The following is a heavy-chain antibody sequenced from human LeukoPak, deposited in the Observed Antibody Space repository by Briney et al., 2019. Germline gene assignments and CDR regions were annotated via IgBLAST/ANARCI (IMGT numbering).Heavy chain of an antibody. J-gene: IGHJ4*02. Sequence: GGSLRLSCAASGFTVSSNYMSWVRQAPGKGLEWVSVIYSGGSTYYADSVKGRISISRDNSKNTLYLQMNSLRAEDTAVYYCASPPEHDYVWGSYRYLGYWGQGTLVTVSS. CDR2: IYSGGST. CDR3: ASPPEHDYVWGSYRYLGY. CDR1: GFTVSSNY. V-gene: IGHV3-53*01. D-gene: IGHD3-16*02.